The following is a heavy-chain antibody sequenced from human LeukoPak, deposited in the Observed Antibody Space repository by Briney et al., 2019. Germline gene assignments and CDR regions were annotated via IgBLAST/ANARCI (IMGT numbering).Heavy chain of an antibody. D-gene: IGHD5-18*01. V-gene: IGHV4-4*07. CDR2: IHTTGGT. J-gene: IGHJ5*02. CDR3: ARGKVPTAMDA. Sequence: SETLSLTCTVSGGSISSYYWSWIRQPAGKGLEWIGRIHTTGGTRYNPSLKSRITMSVDASRNQFSLKLNSVTAADTAVHYCARGKVPTAMDAWGQGTLVTVSS. CDR1: GGSISSYY.